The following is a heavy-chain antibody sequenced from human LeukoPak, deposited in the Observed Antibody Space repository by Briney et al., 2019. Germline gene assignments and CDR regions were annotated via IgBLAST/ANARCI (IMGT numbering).Heavy chain of an antibody. CDR3: ARASQQAAAGVIWFDP. CDR2: IIPIFGTA. D-gene: IGHD6-13*01. CDR1: GYTFTSYA. V-gene: IGHV1-69*13. Sequence: SVKVSCKASGYTFTSYAMNWVRQAPGQGLEWMGGIIPIFGTANYAQKFQGRVTITADESTSTAYMELSSLRSEDTAVYYCARASQQAAAGVIWFDPWGQGTLVTVSS. J-gene: IGHJ5*02.